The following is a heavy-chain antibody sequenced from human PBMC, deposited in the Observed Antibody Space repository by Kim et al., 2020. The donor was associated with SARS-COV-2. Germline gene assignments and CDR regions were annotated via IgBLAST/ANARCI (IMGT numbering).Heavy chain of an antibody. CDR3: AKDRVPYSSSWSHFDY. V-gene: IGHV3-23*01. Sequence: GGSLRLSCAASGFTFSSYAMSWVRQAPGKGLEWVSAISGSGGSTYYADSVKGRFTISRDNSKNTLYLQMNSLRAEDTAVYYCAKDRVPYSSSWSHFDYWGQGTLVTVSS. CDR1: GFTFSSYA. CDR2: ISGSGGST. J-gene: IGHJ4*02. D-gene: IGHD6-13*01.